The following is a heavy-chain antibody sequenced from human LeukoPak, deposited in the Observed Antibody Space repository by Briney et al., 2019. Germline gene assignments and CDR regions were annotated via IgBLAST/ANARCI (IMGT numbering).Heavy chain of an antibody. Sequence: SETLSLTCTVSGGSISSYYWSWIRQPPGKGLEWIGYIYYSGSTNYNPSLKSRVTISVDTSKNQFSLKRSSVTAADTAVYYCARVAKRDRDVDYWGQGTLVTVSS. CDR1: GGSISSYY. D-gene: IGHD1-14*01. CDR2: IYYSGST. CDR3: ARVAKRDRDVDY. J-gene: IGHJ4*02. V-gene: IGHV4-59*08.